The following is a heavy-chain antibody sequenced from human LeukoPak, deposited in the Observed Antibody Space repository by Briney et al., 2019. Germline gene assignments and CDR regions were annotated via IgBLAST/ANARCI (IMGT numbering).Heavy chain of an antibody. D-gene: IGHD6-19*01. V-gene: IGHV4-59*01. Sequence: PSETLSLTCTVSGGSISSYYWSWIRQPPGKGLKWIGYIYYSGSTNYNPSLKSRVTISVDTSKNQFSLKLSSVTAADTAVYYCARGGSGWRYYFDYWGQGTLVTVSS. CDR3: ARGGSGWRYYFDY. J-gene: IGHJ4*02. CDR1: GGSISSYY. CDR2: IYYSGST.